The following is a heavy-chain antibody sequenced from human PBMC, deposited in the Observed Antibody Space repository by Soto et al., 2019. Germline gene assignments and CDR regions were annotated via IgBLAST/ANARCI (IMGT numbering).Heavy chain of an antibody. Sequence: ASVKVSCKASGFTFTSSAVQWVRQARGQHFEWIGWIVVGSGDTNYAQKFQGRVTITRDMSTSTAYMDLSSVTAADTAVYYCARAPLSHSSSWYASPLSFDYWGQGTLVTVSS. CDR1: GFTFTSSA. V-gene: IGHV1-58*01. CDR2: IVVGSGDT. D-gene: IGHD6-13*01. CDR3: ARAPLSHSSSWYASPLSFDY. J-gene: IGHJ4*02.